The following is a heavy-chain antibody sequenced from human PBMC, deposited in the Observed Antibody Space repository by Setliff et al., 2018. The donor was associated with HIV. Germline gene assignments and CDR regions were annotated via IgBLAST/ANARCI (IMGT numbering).Heavy chain of an antibody. CDR3: ARHSGSGYYLIDP. D-gene: IGHD3-22*01. V-gene: IGHV4-39*01. CDR2: INYSGTT. Sequence: PSETLSLTCTVSGGSVSSGSYYWVWIRQPPGKGLEWIGIINYSGTTYYNPSLKSRVTISVATSKNQFSLRLSSVTAADTAVYYCARHSGSGYYLIDPWGQGTLVTVSS. J-gene: IGHJ5*02. CDR1: GGSVSSGSYY.